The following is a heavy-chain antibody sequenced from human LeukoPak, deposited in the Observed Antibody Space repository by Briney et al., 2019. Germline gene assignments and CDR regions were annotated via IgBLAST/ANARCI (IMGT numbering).Heavy chain of an antibody. Sequence: SETLSLTCAVYGGSFSGYYWSWIRQPPGKGLEWIGEINHSGSTNYNPSLKGRVTISVDTSKNQFSLKLSSVTAADTAVYYCARGVRGGYSYGARFDYWGQGTLVTVSS. CDR1: GGSFSGYY. CDR2: INHSGST. V-gene: IGHV4-34*01. CDR3: ARGVRGGYSYGARFDY. D-gene: IGHD5-18*01. J-gene: IGHJ4*02.